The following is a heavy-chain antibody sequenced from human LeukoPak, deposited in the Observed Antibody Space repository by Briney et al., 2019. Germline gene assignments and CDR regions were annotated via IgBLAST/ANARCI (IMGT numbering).Heavy chain of an antibody. Sequence: ASETLSLTCTVSGGSISSYYWSWIRQPPGKGLEWTGYIYYSGSTNYNPSLKSRVTISVDTSKKQFSLKLSSVTAADTAVYYCARGVVDQYYLDYWGQGTLVTVSS. V-gene: IGHV4-59*01. CDR1: GGSISSYY. CDR2: IYYSGST. D-gene: IGHD2-15*01. J-gene: IGHJ4*02. CDR3: ARGVVDQYYLDY.